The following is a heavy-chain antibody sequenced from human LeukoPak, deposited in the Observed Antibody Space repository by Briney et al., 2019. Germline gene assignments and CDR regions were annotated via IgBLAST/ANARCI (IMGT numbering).Heavy chain of an antibody. Sequence: SETLSLTCAVYGGSFSGYYWSWIRQPPGKGLEWIGEINHSGSTNYNPSLKSRVTISVDTSKNQFSLKLSSVTAADTAVYYCARGRAGYCSSTSCYAGRVDYWGQGTLVTASS. V-gene: IGHV4-34*01. CDR1: GGSFSGYY. J-gene: IGHJ4*02. CDR3: ARGRAGYCSSTSCYAGRVDY. CDR2: INHSGST. D-gene: IGHD2-2*01.